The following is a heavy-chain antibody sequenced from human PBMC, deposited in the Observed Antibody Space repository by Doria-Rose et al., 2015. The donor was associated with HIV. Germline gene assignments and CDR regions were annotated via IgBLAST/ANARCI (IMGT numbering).Heavy chain of an antibody. J-gene: IGHJ4*02. Sequence: SGPVLVKPTETLTLTCTVSGVSLSSPGMGVSWIRQPPGKALERLAHILSDDERSYKTSLKSRLTISRGTSKSQVVLTMTDMDPVDTATYYCARIKSSRWYHKYYFDFWGQGTLVIVSA. V-gene: IGHV2-26*01. D-gene: IGHD6-13*01. CDR2: ILSDDER. CDR3: ARIKSSRWYHKYYFDF. CDR1: GVSLSSPGMG.